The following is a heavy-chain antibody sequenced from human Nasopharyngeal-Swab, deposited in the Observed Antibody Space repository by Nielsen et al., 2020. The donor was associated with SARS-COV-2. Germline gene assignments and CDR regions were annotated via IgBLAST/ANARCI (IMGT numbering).Heavy chain of an antibody. CDR3: ARALSPSYCGGDCPPRVDAFDI. CDR1: GYTFTSYY. D-gene: IGHD2-21*02. CDR2: FNPSGGST. J-gene: IGHJ3*02. V-gene: IGHV1-46*01. Sequence: ASVKVSCKASGYTFTSYYMHWVRQAPGQGLEWMGIFNPSGGSTSYAQKFQGRVTMIRDTSTSTVYMELSSLRSEDTAVYYCARALSPSYCGGDCPPRVDAFDIWGQGTMVTVSS.